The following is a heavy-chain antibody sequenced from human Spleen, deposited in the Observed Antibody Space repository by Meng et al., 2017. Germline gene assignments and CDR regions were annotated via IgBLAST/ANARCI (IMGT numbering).Heavy chain of an antibody. CDR2: TVPILDRP. CDR3: ARDRGHYLES. V-gene: IGHV1-69*04. D-gene: IGHD6-25*01. Sequence: QVQLGPSGGEVKKLGAPLKVSCKASGGTLSSYPIAWVRQAPGQGLEWMGRTVPILDRPNYAENFQDRVTITADKSTNTAYMELSSLRSDDTAIYYCARDRGHYLESWGQGTLVTVSS. CDR1: GGTLSSYP. J-gene: IGHJ4*02.